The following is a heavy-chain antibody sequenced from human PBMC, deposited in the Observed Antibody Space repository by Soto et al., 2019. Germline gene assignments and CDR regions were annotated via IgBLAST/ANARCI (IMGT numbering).Heavy chain of an antibody. CDR1: GFSFSSYG. D-gene: IGHD4-17*01. V-gene: IGHV3-33*01. CDR2: ILDDGSDK. J-gene: IGHJ4*02. CDR3: ARDDDYGDNGLDY. Sequence: QVQLVESGGGVVQPGRSLRLSCAASGFSFSSYGMHWVRQAPGKGLEWVAVILDDGSDKDYTDAVKGRFTISRDNSKNTLYLEMYSLRAEDTAVYYCARDDDYGDNGLDYWGQGTLVTVSS.